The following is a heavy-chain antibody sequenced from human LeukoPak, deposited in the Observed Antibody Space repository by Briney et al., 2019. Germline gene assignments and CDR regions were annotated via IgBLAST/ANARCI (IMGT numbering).Heavy chain of an antibody. CDR1: GFTFGSYS. Sequence: GGSLRLSCAASGFTFGSYSMNWVRQAPGKGLECVSYISSSSSTIYYADSVKGRFTISRDNAKNSLYLQMNSLRDEDTAVYYCARRTYGGLDYWGQGTLVTVSS. V-gene: IGHV3-48*02. D-gene: IGHD4-23*01. CDR2: ISSSSSTI. J-gene: IGHJ4*02. CDR3: ARRTYGGLDY.